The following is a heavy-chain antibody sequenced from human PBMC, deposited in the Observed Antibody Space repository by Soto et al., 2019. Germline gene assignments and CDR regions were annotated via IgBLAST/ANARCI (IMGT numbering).Heavy chain of an antibody. CDR1: GYSFSTYA. D-gene: IGHD3-3*01. V-gene: IGHV1-18*01. J-gene: IGHJ5*02. CDR2: ITRNNGYT. CDR3: ATSYDSGFDP. Sequence: QLQLMQSGGEAKNPGASVKVSCEASGYSFSTYAISWLRQAPGQGLEWMGLITRNNGYTNYAQKFQGRLILTTDIPSSTAYMELTSLRYDDTAMYYCATSYDSGFDPWGQGTLVSVS.